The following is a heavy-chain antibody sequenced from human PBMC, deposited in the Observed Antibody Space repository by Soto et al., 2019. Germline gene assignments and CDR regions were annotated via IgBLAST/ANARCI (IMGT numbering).Heavy chain of an antibody. CDR1: GDSVSTDIAA. D-gene: IGHD6-19*01. V-gene: IGHV6-1*01. J-gene: IGHJ4*02. Sequence: SQTLSLTCAISGDSVSTDIAAWSWIRQSPSRGLEWLGRTYYRSKWYSDYAVSVKSRIAISPDTSRNQFSLQLNSVTPDDTAVNYCARYTGWFNFDSWGQGTLVTVSS. CDR3: ARYTGWFNFDS. CDR2: TYYRSKWYS.